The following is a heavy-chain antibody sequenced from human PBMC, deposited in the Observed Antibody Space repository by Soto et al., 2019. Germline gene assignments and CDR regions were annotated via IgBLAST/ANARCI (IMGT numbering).Heavy chain of an antibody. J-gene: IGHJ6*02. V-gene: IGHV4-59*01. Sequence: QVQLQESGPGLVKPSETLSLTCTVSGGSIRSYYWSWIRQPPGKGLEWIGYIHYSGTTNYNPSLKSQVTISVDTSKNRCSLKLNSVPAADTAAYHCATDNRLDGIRFVHYYYGMDVWGQATTVTVSS. D-gene: IGHD3-16*01. CDR3: ATDNRLDGIRFVHYYYGMDV. CDR2: IHYSGTT. CDR1: GGSIRSYY.